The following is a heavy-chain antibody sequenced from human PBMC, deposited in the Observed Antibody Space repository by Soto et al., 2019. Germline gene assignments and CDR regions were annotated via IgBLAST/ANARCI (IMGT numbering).Heavy chain of an antibody. V-gene: IGHV3-30*18. Sequence: GGSLRLSCAASGFTFSSYGMHWVRQAPGKGLEWVAVISYDGSNKYYADSVKGRFTISRDNSKNTLYLQMNSLRAEDTAVYYCAKDPAEGIVATLYYFDYWGQGTLVTVSS. D-gene: IGHD5-12*01. CDR2: ISYDGSNK. CDR3: AKDPAEGIVATLYYFDY. J-gene: IGHJ4*02. CDR1: GFTFSSYG.